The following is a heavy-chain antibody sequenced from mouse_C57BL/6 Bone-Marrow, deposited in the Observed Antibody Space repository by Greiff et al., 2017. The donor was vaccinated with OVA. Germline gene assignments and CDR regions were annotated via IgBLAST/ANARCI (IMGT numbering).Heavy chain of an antibody. J-gene: IGHJ2*01. Sequence: VKLMESGAELVKPGASVKLSCKASGYTFTSYWMHWVKQRPGRGLEWIGRIDPNSGGTKYNEKFKSKATLTVDKPSSTAYMQLSSLTSEDSAVYYCAREPITTVVAHFDYWGQGTTLTVSS. CDR3: AREPITTVVAHFDY. V-gene: IGHV1-72*01. CDR2: IDPNSGGT. D-gene: IGHD1-1*01. CDR1: GYTFTSYW.